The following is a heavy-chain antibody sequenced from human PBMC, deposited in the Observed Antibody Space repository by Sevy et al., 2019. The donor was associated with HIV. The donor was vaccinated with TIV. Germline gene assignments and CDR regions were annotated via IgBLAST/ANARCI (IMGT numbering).Heavy chain of an antibody. Sequence: GGSLRLSCAASGFTFSSYSMNWVRQAPGKGLEWVSSISSSSSYIYYADSVKGRFTISRDNAKNSLYLQMNSLRAEDTAVYYCARIYGSGPYYYYYGMDVWGQGTTVTVSS. D-gene: IGHD3-10*01. CDR3: ARIYGSGPYYYYYGMDV. CDR2: ISSSSSYI. V-gene: IGHV3-21*01. J-gene: IGHJ6*02. CDR1: GFTFSSYS.